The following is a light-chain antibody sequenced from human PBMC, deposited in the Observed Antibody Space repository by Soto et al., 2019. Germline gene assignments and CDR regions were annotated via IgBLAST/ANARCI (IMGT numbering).Light chain of an antibody. V-gene: IGLV1-47*01. CDR3: AAWDDSLSEAV. Sequence: QSVLTQPPSASGTPGQRVTISCSGSRSNIGSTYVYWYQQLPGTAPKLLMYYNNQRPSGVPDRFSGSKSGTSVSLAISGLRSEDEAYYYCAAWDDSLSEAVFGGGTQLTVL. CDR1: RSNIGSTY. CDR2: YNN. J-gene: IGLJ7*01.